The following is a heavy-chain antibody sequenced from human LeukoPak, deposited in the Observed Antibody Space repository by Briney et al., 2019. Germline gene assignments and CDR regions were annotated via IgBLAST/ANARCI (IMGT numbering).Heavy chain of an antibody. D-gene: IGHD3-10*01. CDR2: VHYSGSA. J-gene: IGHJ5*02. Sequence: SETLSLTCTVSDDSISTGGYYWSWIRQHPGKGLEWIGFVHYSGSAYYNPSLKSRVTISVDTSKNQFSLKLSSVTAADTAVYYCARDPGSWFDPWGQGTLVAVSS. CDR3: ARDPGSWFDP. CDR1: DDSISTGGYY. V-gene: IGHV4-31*03.